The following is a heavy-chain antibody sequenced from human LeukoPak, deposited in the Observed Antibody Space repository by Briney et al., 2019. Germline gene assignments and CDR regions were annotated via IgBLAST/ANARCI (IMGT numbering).Heavy chain of an antibody. Sequence: QAGGSLRLSCAASGFTFSSYAMRWVRQAPGKGLEWVAVISYDGSNKYYADSVKGRFTISRDNSKNTLYLQMNSLRAEDTAVYYCARESGQLPPLGMDVWGQGTTVTVSS. CDR1: GFTFSSYA. CDR2: ISYDGSNK. D-gene: IGHD2-2*01. J-gene: IGHJ6*02. CDR3: ARESGQLPPLGMDV. V-gene: IGHV3-30-3*01.